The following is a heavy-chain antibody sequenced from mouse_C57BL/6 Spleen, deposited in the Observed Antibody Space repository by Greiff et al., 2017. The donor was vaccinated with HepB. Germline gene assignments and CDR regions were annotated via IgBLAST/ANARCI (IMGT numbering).Heavy chain of an antibody. CDR3: TRSNYGSRGFAY. Sequence: VQLQQSGAELVRPGASVTLSCKASGYTFTDYEMHWVKQTPVHGLEWIGAIDPETGGTAYNQKFKGKAILTADKSSSTAYMELRSLTSEDSAVYYCTRSNYGSRGFAYWGQGTLVTVSA. V-gene: IGHV1-15*01. D-gene: IGHD1-1*01. CDR2: IDPETGGT. CDR1: GYTFTDYE. J-gene: IGHJ3*01.